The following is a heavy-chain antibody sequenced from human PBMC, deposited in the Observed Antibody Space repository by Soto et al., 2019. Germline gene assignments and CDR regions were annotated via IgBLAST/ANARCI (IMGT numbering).Heavy chain of an antibody. J-gene: IGHJ6*02. V-gene: IGHV3-7*03. Sequence: GGSLRLSCAASGFTFSRYWMSWVRQAPGKGLEWVANIKQDGSEKYYVDSVKGRFTISRDNAKNSLYLQMNSLRAEDTAVYYCARVPTLRDTYYDILTGYYRCYYYGMDVWGQGTTVTVSS. CDR3: ARVPTLRDTYYDILTGYYRCYYYGMDV. CDR1: GFTFSRYW. CDR2: IKQDGSEK. D-gene: IGHD3-9*01.